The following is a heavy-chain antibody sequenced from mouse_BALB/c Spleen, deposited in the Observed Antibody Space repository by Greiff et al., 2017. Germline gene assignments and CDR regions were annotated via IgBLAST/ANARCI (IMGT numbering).Heavy chain of an antibody. CDR3: ARSRYGLYAMDY. CDR2: ISSGSSTI. J-gene: IGHJ4*01. V-gene: IGHV5-17*02. Sequence: EVKLQESGGGLVQPGGSRKLSCAASGFTFSSFGMHWVRQAPEKGLEWVAYISSGSSTIYYADTVKGRFTISRDNPKNTLFLQMTSLRSEDTAMYYCARSRYGLYAMDYWGQGTSVTVSS. D-gene: IGHD2-10*02. CDR1: GFTFSSFG.